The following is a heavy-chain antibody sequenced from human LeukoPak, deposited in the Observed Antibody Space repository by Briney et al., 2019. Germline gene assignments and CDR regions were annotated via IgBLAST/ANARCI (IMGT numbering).Heavy chain of an antibody. CDR3: ARLEPQYDSKGY. J-gene: IGHJ4*02. Sequence: PGRSLRLSCAASGFTFSSYAMHWVRQAPGKGLEWVSSISSSSSYIYYADSVKGRFTISRDNAKNSLYLQMNSLRAEDTAVYYCARLEPQYDSKGYWGQGTLVTVSS. CDR2: ISSSSSYI. D-gene: IGHD3-22*01. CDR1: GFTFSSYA. V-gene: IGHV3-21*01.